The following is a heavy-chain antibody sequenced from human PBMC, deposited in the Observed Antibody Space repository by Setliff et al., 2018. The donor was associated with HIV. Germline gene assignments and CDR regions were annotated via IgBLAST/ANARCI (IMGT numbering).Heavy chain of an antibody. Sequence: TSETLSLTCTVSGGSISGHYWSWIRQPPGKGLEWVGYISDSGSTNYNPSLKSRVTISVDTSKKQFSLKVNSVTAADTAVYYCVRVLGDYYYYMDVWGKGTMVTVSS. V-gene: IGHV4-59*11. CDR3: VRVLGDYYYYMDV. CDR2: ISDSGST. D-gene: IGHD3-10*01. J-gene: IGHJ6*03. CDR1: GGSISGHY.